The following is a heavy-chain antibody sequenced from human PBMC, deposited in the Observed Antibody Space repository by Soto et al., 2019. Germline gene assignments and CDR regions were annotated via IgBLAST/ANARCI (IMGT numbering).Heavy chain of an antibody. CDR1: GFTFINYV. CDR3: VRDSSFWSGYSYYGMDD. Sequence: QPGGSLRPSCPASGFTFINYVMLWIRRAPAKGHEWVAVRPEDGTTKYYADSVKRRFTSSRDNTENSLYLQMNGLRVEGTAMYYCVRDSSFWSGYSYYGMDDWGQGPTVNVSS. D-gene: IGHD3-3*01. J-gene: IGHJ6*02. CDR2: RPEDGTTK. V-gene: IGHV3-30*01.